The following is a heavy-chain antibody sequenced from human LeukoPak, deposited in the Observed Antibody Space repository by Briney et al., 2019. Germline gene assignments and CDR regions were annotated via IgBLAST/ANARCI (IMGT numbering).Heavy chain of an antibody. CDR1: GGTFSSYA. CDR2: IIPIFGTA. V-gene: IGHV1-69*05. Sequence: ASVKVSCKASGGTFSSYAISWVRQAPGQGLEWMGGIIPIFGTANYAQKFQGRVTITTDESTSTAYMELSSLRSEDTAVYYCAIGRYFDWSRPYYFDYWGQGTLVTVSS. J-gene: IGHJ4*02. CDR3: AIGRYFDWSRPYYFDY. D-gene: IGHD3-9*01.